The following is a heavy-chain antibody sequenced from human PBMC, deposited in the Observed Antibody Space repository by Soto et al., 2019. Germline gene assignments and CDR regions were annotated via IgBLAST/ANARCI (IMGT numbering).Heavy chain of an antibody. CDR2: IYNIAST. Sequence: QVQLQESGPGLVKPSETLSLTCTVSSGSINNYYWSWIRQPPGRGLEWIGYIYNIASTNYNPSLKSRVTISADMSKNQFSLKLSSVTAADTAVYYCARRVHNSRGNVAYFDFWGRGTLVTVSS. J-gene: IGHJ2*01. D-gene: IGHD1-20*01. CDR1: SGSINNYY. CDR3: ARRVHNSRGNVAYFDF. V-gene: IGHV4-59*08.